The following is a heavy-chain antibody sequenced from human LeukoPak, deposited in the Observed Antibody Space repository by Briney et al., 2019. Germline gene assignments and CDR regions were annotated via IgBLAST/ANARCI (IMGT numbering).Heavy chain of an antibody. CDR3: ARVRCSGGSCYSDY. D-gene: IGHD2-15*01. Sequence: GGSLRLSCAASGFTFSSYSMNWVRQAPGKGLEWVSSISSSSSYIYYADSVKGRFTISRDNAKNSLYLQMNSLGAEDTAVYYCARVRCSGGSCYSDYWGQGTLVTVSS. J-gene: IGHJ4*02. CDR2: ISSSSSYI. V-gene: IGHV3-21*01. CDR1: GFTFSSYS.